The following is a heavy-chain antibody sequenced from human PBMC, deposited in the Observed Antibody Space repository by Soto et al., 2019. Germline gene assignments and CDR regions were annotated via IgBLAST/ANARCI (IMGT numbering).Heavy chain of an antibody. CDR2: IVHIFETL. Sequence: QVQLVQSGAEVKKPGSSVKVSCKASGATFSGYAINWVRQAPGQGLEWLGKIVHIFETLNNAERFQGRVAITADESTTTVYMELTNLTHEDTAVYYCVVMGNVAVSNPRSFDYWGQGTQVTVSS. V-gene: IGHV1-69*18. CDR3: VVMGNVAVSNPRSFDY. J-gene: IGHJ4*02. D-gene: IGHD6-19*01. CDR1: GATFSGYA.